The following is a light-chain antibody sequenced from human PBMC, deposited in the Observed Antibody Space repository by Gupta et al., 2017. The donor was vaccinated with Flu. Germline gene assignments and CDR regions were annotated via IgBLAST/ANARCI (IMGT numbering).Light chain of an antibody. J-gene: IGKJ5*01. CDR2: DSS. Sequence: DIQLTQSPSFLSASVGDRVTITCRASQGIRSYLAWYKQKPGKAPKLLIYDSSTWQSGVPSRFSGNGYGTDLPLTSSSRQQEDFASYYCQQRENYPPLTFGQGTLLEIK. CDR3: QQRENYPPLT. CDR1: QGIRSY. V-gene: IGKV1-9*01.